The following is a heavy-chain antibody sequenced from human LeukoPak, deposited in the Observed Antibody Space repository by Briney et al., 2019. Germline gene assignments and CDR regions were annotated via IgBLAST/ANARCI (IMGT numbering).Heavy chain of an antibody. J-gene: IGHJ5*02. CDR1: GGSFSGYH. V-gene: IGHV4-34*01. D-gene: IGHD6-6*01. CDR3: ARGFTTSSLWFDP. Sequence: NPSETLSLTCGVHGGSFSGYHWSWIRQRPGKGLEWIGDINHSGSTHYSPSLKSRVTISVDTSNNQFSLKLHSVTAADTAVYYCARGFTTSSLWFDPWGQGILVTVSS. CDR2: INHSGST.